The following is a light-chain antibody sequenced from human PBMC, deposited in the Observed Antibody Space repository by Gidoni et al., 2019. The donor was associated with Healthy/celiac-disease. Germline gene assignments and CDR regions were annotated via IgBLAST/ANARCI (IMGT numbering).Light chain of an antibody. V-gene: IGKV1-5*03. CDR1: QSISSW. Sequence: DIQMTQSPSTLSASVGDRVTITCRASQSISSWLAWYQQKPGKAPKLLLYKASSLESGVPSRFRGSGSGTEFTLTLSSLQPDDFATYYCQQYNSYSWTFGQGTKVEIK. CDR2: KAS. CDR3: QQYNSYSWT. J-gene: IGKJ1*01.